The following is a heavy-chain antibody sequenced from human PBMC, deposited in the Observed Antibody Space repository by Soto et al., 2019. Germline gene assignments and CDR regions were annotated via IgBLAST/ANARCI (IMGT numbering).Heavy chain of an antibody. V-gene: IGHV2-5*01. D-gene: IGHD5-12*01. CDR3: ARRRTLAGHGRYYYFGP. Sequence: QITLKESGPTLVKPTQTLTLTCSFSGFSLTTGVGVGWIRQPPGKAPEWLAHLYWYGSIQYNPSLDSRLTITKDTYKGKILLIVTNMDPQQTATYYCARRRTLAGHGRYYYFGPWGQGTLVTVSS. J-gene: IGHJ5*02. CDR1: GFSLTTGVG. CDR2: LYWYGSI.